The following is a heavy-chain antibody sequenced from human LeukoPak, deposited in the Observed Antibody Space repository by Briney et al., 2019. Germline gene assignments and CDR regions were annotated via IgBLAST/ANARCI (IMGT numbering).Heavy chain of an antibody. D-gene: IGHD2-8*02. Sequence: PGGSLRLSCAASGFTLSNYWMHWVRQAPGEGLVLVSRVDPDGTTTNYADSVTGRFTTSRDNAKNTLYLQMNSLRAEDTALYYCTRVQAGRSGLMDVWGRGTTVTVSS. CDR1: GFTLSNYW. J-gene: IGHJ6*02. CDR3: TRVQAGRSGLMDV. V-gene: IGHV3-74*01. CDR2: VDPDGTTT.